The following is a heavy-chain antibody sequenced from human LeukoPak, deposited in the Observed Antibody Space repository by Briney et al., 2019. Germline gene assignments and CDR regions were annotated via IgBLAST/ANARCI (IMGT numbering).Heavy chain of an antibody. V-gene: IGHV4-59*01. CDR3: ARVSWFPGTSYYYMDV. Sequence: SETLSLTCTVSGGSISSYYWSWIRQPPGKGLVWIGYIHYNGNTNYNPSLKSRVTVSVDTSNNQFSLKLSSVTAADTAVYYCARVSWFPGTSYYYMDVWGKGTTVTVSS. CDR1: GGSISSYY. D-gene: IGHD1-1*01. CDR2: IHYNGNT. J-gene: IGHJ6*03.